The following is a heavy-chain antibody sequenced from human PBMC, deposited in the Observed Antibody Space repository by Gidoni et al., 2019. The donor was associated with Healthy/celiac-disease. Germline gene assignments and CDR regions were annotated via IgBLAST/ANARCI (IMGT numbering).Heavy chain of an antibody. J-gene: IGHJ6*02. CDR1: GFTFSSYA. Sequence: QVQLVESGGGVVQPGRSLSLSCAASGFTFSSYAMHWVRQAPGKGLEWVAVISYDGSNKYYADAVKGRFTISRDNSKNTLYLQRNSLRAEETAVYYCARDRGSTGYYGMDVWGQGTTVTVSS. D-gene: IGHD3-10*01. CDR2: ISYDGSNK. V-gene: IGHV3-30*04. CDR3: ARDRGSTGYYGMDV.